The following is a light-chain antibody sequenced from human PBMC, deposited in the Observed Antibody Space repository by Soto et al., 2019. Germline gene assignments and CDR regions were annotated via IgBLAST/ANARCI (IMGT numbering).Light chain of an antibody. CDR2: DAS. V-gene: IGKV1-5*01. Sequence: DIEMTQSPSTLSASVGDRVTITCRASQTISSWLAWYQQKPGKAPNLLIYDASSLESGVPSRFSGSGSGTEFTLTISSLQPDDLATYYCQQYHSYPLTFGEGTKVEIK. CDR1: QTISSW. J-gene: IGKJ4*02. CDR3: QQYHSYPLT.